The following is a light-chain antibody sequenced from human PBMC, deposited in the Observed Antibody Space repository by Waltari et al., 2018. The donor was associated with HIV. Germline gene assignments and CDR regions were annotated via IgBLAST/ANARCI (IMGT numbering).Light chain of an antibody. Sequence: HSALTQPASVSGSPGQSVTISCSGISIGAGPYNFVSWYQQHPGKAPQLILYGVGKRPPGIPYRFSGSKSDPTASLTISGLQSDDEAFYYCSTHSTTDFFLFGGGTKLTVL. CDR1: SIGAGPYNF. V-gene: IGLV2-14*03. J-gene: IGLJ2*01. CDR2: GVG. CDR3: STHSTTDFFL.